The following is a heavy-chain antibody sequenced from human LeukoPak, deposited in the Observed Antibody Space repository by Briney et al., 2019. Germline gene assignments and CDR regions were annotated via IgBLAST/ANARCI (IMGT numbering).Heavy chain of an antibody. J-gene: IGHJ3*02. V-gene: IGHV3-23*01. Sequence: GGSLRLSCAASGFTFSSYGMSWVRQVPGKGLEWVSAISGPGGNTYYADSVKGRFTISRDNSKNTLFLQMNSLRAEDTAVYYCAKGRDWGSYRYHAFDTWGQGAMVTVSS. CDR2: ISGPGGNT. CDR3: AKGRDWGSYRYHAFDT. D-gene: IGHD3-16*02. CDR1: GFTFSSYG.